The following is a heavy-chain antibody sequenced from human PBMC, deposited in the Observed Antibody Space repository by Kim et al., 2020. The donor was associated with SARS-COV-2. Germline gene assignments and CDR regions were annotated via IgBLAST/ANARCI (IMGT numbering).Heavy chain of an antibody. CDR1: VGSISSGGYY. CDR3: ARGQGLITMIVVVVGAFAY. CDR2: IYYSGST. Sequence: SETLSLTCTVSVGSISSGGYYWSLIRQHPGKGLEWIGYIYYSGSTYYNPSLKSRVTISVDTSKNQFSLKLSSVTAADTAVYYCARGQGLITMIVVVVGAFAYWGQGTLVTVSS. V-gene: IGHV4-31*03. J-gene: IGHJ4*02. D-gene: IGHD3-22*01.